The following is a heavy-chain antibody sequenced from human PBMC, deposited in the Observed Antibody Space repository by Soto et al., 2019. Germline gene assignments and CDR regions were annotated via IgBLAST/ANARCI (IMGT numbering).Heavy chain of an antibody. CDR3: AKDTPDSSGWSFEY. D-gene: IGHD6-19*01. Sequence: GGSLRLSCVASGFTFSDYAMIWVRQAPGKGLEWVSAISGSGVSTYYADSVKGRFTISRDNSKNTLYLQMNSLRAEDTAVYYCAKDTPDSSGWSFEYWGQGTLVTVSS. J-gene: IGHJ4*02. V-gene: IGHV3-23*01. CDR2: ISGSGVST. CDR1: GFTFSDYA.